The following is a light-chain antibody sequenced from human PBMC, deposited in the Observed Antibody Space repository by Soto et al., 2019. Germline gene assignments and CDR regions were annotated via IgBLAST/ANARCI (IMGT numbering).Light chain of an antibody. CDR1: SGSIASNY. CDR2: EDN. V-gene: IGLV6-57*03. J-gene: IGLJ3*02. CDR3: QSYDSSIWV. Sequence: NFMLTQPHSVSESPGKTVTISCTRSSGSIASNYVQWYQQRPGSAPTTVIYEDNQRPSGVPARFSGSIDSSSNSASLTISGLKTEEEADYYCQSYDSSIWVFGGGTQLTVL.